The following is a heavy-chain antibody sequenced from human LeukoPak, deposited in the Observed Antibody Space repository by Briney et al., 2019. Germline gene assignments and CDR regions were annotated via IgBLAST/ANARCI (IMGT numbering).Heavy chain of an antibody. CDR1: GYSFTSYW. CDR3: ARRASATEDLDY. J-gene: IGHJ4*02. Sequence: GESLKISCKGSGYSFTSYWIAWVRQMPGKGLEWMGIIYPGDSDTRYSPSFQGRVTISADKSINIAYLQWSSLKASDTAIYYCARRASATEDLDYWGQGTLVTVSS. CDR2: IYPGDSDT. V-gene: IGHV5-51*01.